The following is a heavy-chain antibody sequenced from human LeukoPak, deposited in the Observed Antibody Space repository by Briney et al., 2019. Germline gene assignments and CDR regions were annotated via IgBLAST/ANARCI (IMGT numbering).Heavy chain of an antibody. J-gene: IGHJ4*02. CDR2: IISSGSTI. Sequence: GGSLRLSCAASGFTFSSYEMSWVRQAPGKGLEWVSYIISSGSTIYYADSVKGRFTISRDNAKNSLYLQMNSQRAEDTAVYYCARDLPERRYYFDCCGQGTLVSVYS. D-gene: IGHD1-1*01. CDR1: GFTFSSYE. CDR3: ARDLPERRYYFDC. V-gene: IGHV3-48*03.